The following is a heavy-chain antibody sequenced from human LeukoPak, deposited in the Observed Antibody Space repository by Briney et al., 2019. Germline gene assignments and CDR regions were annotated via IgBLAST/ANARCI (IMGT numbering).Heavy chain of an antibody. D-gene: IGHD3-22*01. Sequence: GGSLRLSCAASGFTFSSYSMNWVRQAPGKGLEWVSSISSSSSYIYYADSVKGRFTISRDNAKNSLYLQMNSLRAEDTAVYYCAHSSDSSGDLDYWGQGTLVTVSS. CDR1: GFTFSSYS. CDR2: ISSSSSYI. V-gene: IGHV3-21*01. CDR3: AHSSDSSGDLDY. J-gene: IGHJ4*02.